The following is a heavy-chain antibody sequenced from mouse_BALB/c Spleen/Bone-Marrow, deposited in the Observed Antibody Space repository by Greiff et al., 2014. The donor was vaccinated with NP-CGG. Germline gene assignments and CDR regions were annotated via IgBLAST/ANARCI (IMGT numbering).Heavy chain of an antibody. CDR3: ARAVHFDY. CDR1: GYTFTDYT. J-gene: IGHJ2*01. V-gene: IGHV1-22*01. CDR2: INPNNGGS. Sequence: EVQVVESGPELVKPGASVEISCKTSGYTFTDYTMHWVRQSHGKSLEWIGSINPNNGGSSCNQKFKAKATLTIDKSSSTPYMELRSLTSEDSAVYYCARAVHFDYWGQGTTLTVSS.